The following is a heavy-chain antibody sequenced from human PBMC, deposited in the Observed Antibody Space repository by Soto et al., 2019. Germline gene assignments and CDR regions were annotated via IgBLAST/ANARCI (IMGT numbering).Heavy chain of an antibody. Sequence: GGSLRLSCAASGFTFRGDAMSWVRQAPGKGLEWVSSISGSGEMTHYAGSVKGRFTISRDNSKNTLYLQMESLRAEDTAIYYCARSEMTYNWNDWGQGTLVTV. V-gene: IGHV3-23*01. CDR3: ARSEMTYNWND. D-gene: IGHD1-1*01. J-gene: IGHJ4*02. CDR1: GFTFRGDA. CDR2: ISGSGEMT.